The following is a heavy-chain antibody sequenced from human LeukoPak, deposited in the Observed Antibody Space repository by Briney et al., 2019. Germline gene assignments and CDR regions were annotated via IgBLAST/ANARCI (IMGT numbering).Heavy chain of an antibody. CDR2: ISSSSSYI. CDR3: ARDRHYDSLVSWFDP. D-gene: IGHD3-3*01. J-gene: IGHJ5*02. V-gene: IGHV3-21*01. CDR1: GFTFSSYS. Sequence: GGSLRLSCAASGFTFSSYSMNWVRQAPGKGLEWVSSISSSSSYIYYAGSVKGRFTISRDNAKNTAYLQMNSLRAEDTAVYYCARDRHYDSLVSWFDPWGQGTLVTVSS.